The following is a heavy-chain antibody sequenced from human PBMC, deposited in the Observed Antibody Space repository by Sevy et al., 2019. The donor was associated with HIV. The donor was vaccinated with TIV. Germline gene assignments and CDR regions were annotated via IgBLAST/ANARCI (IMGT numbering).Heavy chain of an antibody. Sequence: GGSLRLSCAASGFTFSSYWMHWVRQAPGKGLVWVSRINSDGSSTSYADSVKGRFTTSRDNAKNTLYLQMNSLRAEDTALYYCARALAKNDILTGYGSYYFDYWGQGTLVTVSS. CDR1: GFTFSSYW. CDR3: ARALAKNDILTGYGSYYFDY. V-gene: IGHV3-74*01. J-gene: IGHJ4*02. CDR2: INSDGSST. D-gene: IGHD3-9*01.